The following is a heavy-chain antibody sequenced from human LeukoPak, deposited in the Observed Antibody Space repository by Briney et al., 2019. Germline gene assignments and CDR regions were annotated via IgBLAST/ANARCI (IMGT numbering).Heavy chain of an antibody. Sequence: PGGSLRLSCAASGFTFSSYSMNWVRQAPGKGLEWVSAISGSGGSTYYADSVKGRFTISRDNSKNTLYLQMNSLRAEDTAVYYCAKGHRITMVRGVRFDYWGQGTLVTVSS. CDR1: GFTFSSYS. D-gene: IGHD3-10*01. CDR3: AKGHRITMVRGVRFDY. CDR2: ISGSGGST. J-gene: IGHJ4*02. V-gene: IGHV3-23*01.